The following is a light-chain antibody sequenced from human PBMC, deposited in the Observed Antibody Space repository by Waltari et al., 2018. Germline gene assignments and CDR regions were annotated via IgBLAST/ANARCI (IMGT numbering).Light chain of an antibody. CDR3: QAWDSSTVV. CDR1: KLGDKY. Sequence: SYELTQPPSVSVPPGQTARITCHGHKLGDKYACWYQQKPGQSPVLVFYQDSKRPSGIPGRFSGSNSGNTATLTISGTKAMDEADYYCQAWDSSTVVFGGGTKLTVL. V-gene: IGLV3-1*01. J-gene: IGLJ2*01. CDR2: QDS.